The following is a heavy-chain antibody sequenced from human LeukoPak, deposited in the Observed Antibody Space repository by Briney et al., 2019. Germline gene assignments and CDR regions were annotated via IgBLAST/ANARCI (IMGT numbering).Heavy chain of an antibody. D-gene: IGHD5-12*01. V-gene: IGHV3-7*01. Sequence: PGGSLRLSCAASGFTFSNYWMSWVRQAPGKGLEWVANIKQDGSEEYYVDSVEGRFTVSRDNAKNSLYLQMNSLRAEDTAVYYCVRSVDIDYWGQGTLVTVSS. J-gene: IGHJ4*02. CDR3: VRSVDIDY. CDR2: IKQDGSEE. CDR1: GFTFSNYW.